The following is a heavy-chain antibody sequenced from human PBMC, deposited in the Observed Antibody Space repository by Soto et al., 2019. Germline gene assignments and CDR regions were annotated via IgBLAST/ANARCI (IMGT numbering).Heavy chain of an antibody. CDR1: GGTFSSYA. CDR3: ARYTGLVVVVAAEYYYYGMDV. D-gene: IGHD2-15*01. V-gene: IGHV1-69*06. J-gene: IGHJ6*02. Sequence: GASVKVSCKASGGTFSSYAISWVRQAPGQGLECMGGIIPIFGTANYAQKFQGRVTITADKSTSTAYMELSSLRSEDTAVYYCARYTGLVVVVAAEYYYYGMDVWGQGTTVTVSS. CDR2: IIPIFGTA.